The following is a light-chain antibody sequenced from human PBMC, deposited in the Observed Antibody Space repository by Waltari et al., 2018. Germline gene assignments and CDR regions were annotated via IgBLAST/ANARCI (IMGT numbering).Light chain of an antibody. CDR1: ERFGNNF. CDR2: GAS. J-gene: IGKJ2*01. CDR3: QQYSSSVMYT. Sequence: VLTQSPGTLSLSPGETATLSRRARERFGNNFLAWYHHKPGQTPRLLIYGASSRATGIPDRFSGSGSGTDFILIISRLEPEDSGVYFCQQYSSSVMYTFGQGTKLEI. V-gene: IGKV3-20*01.